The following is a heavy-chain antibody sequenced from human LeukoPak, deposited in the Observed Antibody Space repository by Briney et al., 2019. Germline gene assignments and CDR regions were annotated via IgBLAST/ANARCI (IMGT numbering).Heavy chain of an antibody. CDR1: GVTFSGST. D-gene: IGHD5-18*01. CDR3: TTVKTTMV. CDR2: IRSKTDSYAT. V-gene: IGHV3-73*01. J-gene: IGHJ4*02. Sequence: GGSLRLSCAASGVTFSGSTMHWVRQAPVKGLEWVGRIRSKTDSYATAYAASVEGRFSISREDSKDTAYLQMNSLKTEDTAVYYCTTVKTTMVWGQGSLVTVSS.